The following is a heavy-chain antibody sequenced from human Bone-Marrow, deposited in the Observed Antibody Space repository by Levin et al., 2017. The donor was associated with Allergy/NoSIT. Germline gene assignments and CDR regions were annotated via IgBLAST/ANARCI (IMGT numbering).Heavy chain of an antibody. V-gene: IGHV4-34*01. CDR3: ARVVTPGY. D-gene: IGHD4-23*01. Sequence: SETLSLTCAVYGGSFSGYYWSWIRQPPGKGLEWIGEINHSGSTNYNPSLKSRVTISVDTSKNQFSLKLSSVTAADTAVYYCARVVTPGYWGQGTLVTVSS. CDR2: INHSGST. CDR1: GGSFSGYY. J-gene: IGHJ4*02.